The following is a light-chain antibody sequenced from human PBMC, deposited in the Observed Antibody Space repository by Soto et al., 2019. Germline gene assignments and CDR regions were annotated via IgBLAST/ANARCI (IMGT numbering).Light chain of an antibody. J-gene: IGKJ1*01. CDR1: QSVSNSY. Sequence: EIVLTQSPGTLSLSQGERATLSCRASQSVSNSYLAWYQQKPGQPPRLLIYGASNRATGIPDRFSGSGSGTDFTLTISRLEPEDFAVYFCQHYGSSPWTFGQGTKVDI. CDR2: GAS. V-gene: IGKV3-20*01. CDR3: QHYGSSPWT.